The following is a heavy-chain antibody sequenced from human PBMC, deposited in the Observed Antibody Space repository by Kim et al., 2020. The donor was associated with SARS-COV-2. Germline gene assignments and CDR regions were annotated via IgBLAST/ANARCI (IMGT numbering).Heavy chain of an antibody. CDR1: GFIFSDYS. CDR3: ASELEGGHYDY. J-gene: IGHJ4*02. CDR2: ISRDSNYI. D-gene: IGHD1-1*01. Sequence: GGSLRLSCASSGFIFSDYSMHWVRQAPGKGLEWVSSISRDSNYIYYADSVKGRFTISRDNARNSLFLQMNSLRADDTATYYCASELEGGHYDYWGQGTL. V-gene: IGHV3-21*01.